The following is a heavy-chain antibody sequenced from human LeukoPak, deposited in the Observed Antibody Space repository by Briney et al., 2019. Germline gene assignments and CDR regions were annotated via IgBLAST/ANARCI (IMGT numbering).Heavy chain of an antibody. V-gene: IGHV4-39*01. D-gene: IGHD6-13*01. CDR1: GGSISSSSYY. J-gene: IGHJ4*02. Sequence: SETLSLTCTVSGGSISSSSYYWSWIRQPPGKGLEWIGEINHSGSTNYNPSLKSRVTISVDTSKNQFSLKLSSVTAADTAVYYCARGYSSSWETRFDYWGQGTLVTVSS. CDR3: ARGYSSSWETRFDY. CDR2: INHSGST.